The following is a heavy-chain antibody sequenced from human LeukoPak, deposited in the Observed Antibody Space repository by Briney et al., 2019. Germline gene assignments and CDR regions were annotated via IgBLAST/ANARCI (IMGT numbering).Heavy chain of an antibody. J-gene: IGHJ6*02. CDR1: GFTFSSYA. Sequence: GGSLRLSCAASGFTFSSYAMSWVRQAPGRGLEWVSAINGSGGNTYYADSVKGRFTISRDNSKNTLYLQMSSLRAEDTAVYYCAKDKGWGYSTYDFYGMDVWGQGTTVTVSS. V-gene: IGHV3-23*01. D-gene: IGHD1-26*01. CDR2: INGSGGNT. CDR3: AKDKGWGYSTYDFYGMDV.